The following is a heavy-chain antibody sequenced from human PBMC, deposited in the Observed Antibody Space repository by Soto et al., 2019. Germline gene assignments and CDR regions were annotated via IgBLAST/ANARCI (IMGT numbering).Heavy chain of an antibody. Sequence: SETLSLTCAVYGLSFSGYYWSWIRQPPGKGLEWIGEINHSGSTNYNPSLKSRVTISVDTSKNQFSLKLSSVTAADTAVYYCARGRYYGSGPTLYALVWFDYWGQGTLVTVSS. V-gene: IGHV4-34*01. CDR3: ARGRYYGSGPTLYALVWFDY. D-gene: IGHD3-10*01. CDR1: GLSFSGYY. J-gene: IGHJ4*02. CDR2: INHSGST.